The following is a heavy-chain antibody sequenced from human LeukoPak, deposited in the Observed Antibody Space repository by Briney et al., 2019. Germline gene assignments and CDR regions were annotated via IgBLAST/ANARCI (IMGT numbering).Heavy chain of an antibody. J-gene: IGHJ4*02. V-gene: IGHV4-59*01. CDR2: IYYSGST. D-gene: IGHD6-13*01. Sequence: SETLSLTCTVSGGSISSSYWSWIRQPPGKGLEWIGYIYYSGSTNYNPSLKSRVTISVDTSKNQFSLKLSSVTAADTAVYYCAREAGISWGQGTLVTVSS. CDR1: GGSISSSY. CDR3: AREAGIS.